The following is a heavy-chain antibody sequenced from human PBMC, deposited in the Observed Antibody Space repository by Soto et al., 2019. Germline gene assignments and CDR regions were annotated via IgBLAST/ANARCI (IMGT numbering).Heavy chain of an antibody. CDR2: IYRSGGT. D-gene: IGHD6-13*01. J-gene: IGHJ6*02. V-gene: IGHV4-4*07. CDR3: ARGAAAGVDYGMDV. Sequence: SETLSLTCSVSGGSISTYYWSWIRQPAGKGLEWIGRIYRSGGTNFNPSLMSRVSMSVDTSRNQFSLKLSSVVAADTAVYYCARGAAAGVDYGMDVWGQGTTVTVSS. CDR1: GGSISTYY.